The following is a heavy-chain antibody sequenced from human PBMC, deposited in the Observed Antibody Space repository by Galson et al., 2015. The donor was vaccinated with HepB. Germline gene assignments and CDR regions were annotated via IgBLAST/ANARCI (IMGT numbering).Heavy chain of an antibody. Sequence: SLRLSCAASGFTFSSFAMSWVRQAPGKGLEWVSVISGSGDNTHYADSVKGRFSISRDDSKDTLYLQMNRLRVEDTAIYYCAKDKYYDSSGYRDYWGQGTLVSVAP. CDR2: ISGSGDNT. D-gene: IGHD3-22*01. V-gene: IGHV3-23*01. CDR3: AKDKYYDSSGYRDY. J-gene: IGHJ4*02. CDR1: GFTFSSFA.